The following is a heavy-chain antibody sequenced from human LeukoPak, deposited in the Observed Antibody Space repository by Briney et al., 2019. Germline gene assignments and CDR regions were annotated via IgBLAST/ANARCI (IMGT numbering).Heavy chain of an antibody. D-gene: IGHD5-18*01. CDR3: ATIKRGSIFGYFDF. J-gene: IGHJ4*02. V-gene: IGHV4-59*11. CDR1: GGSITSHY. Sequence: SETLSLTCTISGGSITSHYWSWVRQPPGKGLEWIAYLFDSVRTKDNPSLKSRLTLSADTSKNQFSLRLNSVTAADTAVYYCATIKRGSIFGYFDFWGQGIKVTVSS. CDR2: LFDSVRT.